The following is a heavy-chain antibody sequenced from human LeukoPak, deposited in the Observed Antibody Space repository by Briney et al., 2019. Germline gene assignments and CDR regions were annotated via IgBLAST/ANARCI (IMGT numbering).Heavy chain of an antibody. CDR2: IWYDGSNI. V-gene: IGHV3-33*08. J-gene: IGHJ4*02. D-gene: IGHD3-22*01. Sequence: PGGSLRLSCAGSGFTVINSYMTWVRQAPEKGLEWVAVIWYDGSNIYYADSVKGRFTISRDNSKNTLYLQMNSLRAEDTALYYCARARNDYDSNGFSFLDYWGQGTLVTVSS. CDR3: ARARNDYDSNGFSFLDY. CDR1: GFTVINSY.